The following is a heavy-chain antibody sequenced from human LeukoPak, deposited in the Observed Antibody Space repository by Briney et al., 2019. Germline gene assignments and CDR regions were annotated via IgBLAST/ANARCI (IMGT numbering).Heavy chain of an antibody. Sequence: PSETLSLTCTVSGGSISSSSYYWGWIRQPPGKGLEWIGTIHYRGNTYYNPSLKSRVAISVDTSKNQFSLKLTSVTAADTAMYYCARLVGSSWYHEVLFGRDYWGQGTLVTVSS. CDR3: ARLVGSSWYHEVLFGRDY. CDR1: GGSISSSSYY. D-gene: IGHD6-13*01. V-gene: IGHV4-39*01. J-gene: IGHJ4*02. CDR2: IHYRGNT.